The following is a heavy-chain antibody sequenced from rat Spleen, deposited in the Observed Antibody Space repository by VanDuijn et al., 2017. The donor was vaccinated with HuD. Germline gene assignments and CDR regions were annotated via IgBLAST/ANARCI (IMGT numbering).Heavy chain of an antibody. CDR3: ARQGYYYSGEDNWFAY. Sequence: EVQLVESGGGLVQPGRSLKLSCAASGFTFSNYYMAWVRQAPKKGLEWVATISTSGSRTYYPDSVKGRFTISRDNAKSSLYLQMNSLKSEDTATYYCARQGYYYSGEDNWFAYWGQGTLVTVSS. CDR2: ISTSGSRT. J-gene: IGHJ3*01. V-gene: IGHV5-25*01. D-gene: IGHD1-1*01. CDR1: GFTFSNYY.